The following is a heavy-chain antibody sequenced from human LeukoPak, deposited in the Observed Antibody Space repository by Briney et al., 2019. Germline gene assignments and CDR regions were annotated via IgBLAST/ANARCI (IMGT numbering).Heavy chain of an antibody. V-gene: IGHV3-7*01. Sequence: GGSLRLSCAASGFTFSTYTMNWVRRAPGKGLEWVANMNPDGSAKYYVDSVKGRFTISRDNARNSLYLQMNSLRVEDTAVYYCARDAMVRGAILIFRGFDPWGQGTLVTVSS. J-gene: IGHJ5*02. CDR1: GFTFSTYT. CDR3: ARDAMVRGAILIFRGFDP. D-gene: IGHD3-10*01. CDR2: MNPDGSAK.